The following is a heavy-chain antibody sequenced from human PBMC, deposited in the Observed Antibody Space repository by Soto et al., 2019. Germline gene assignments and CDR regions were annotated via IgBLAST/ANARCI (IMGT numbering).Heavy chain of an antibody. CDR2: INHSGST. V-gene: IGHV4-34*01. CDR3: ASGIAAAGSRGNWFDP. CDR1: GGSISSYY. D-gene: IGHD6-13*01. J-gene: IGHJ5*02. Sequence: SETLSLTCTVSGGSISSYYWSWIRQPPGKGLEWIGEINHSGSTNYNPSLKSRVTISVDTSKNQFSLKLSSVTAADTAVYYCASGIAAAGSRGNWFDPWGQGTLVTVSS.